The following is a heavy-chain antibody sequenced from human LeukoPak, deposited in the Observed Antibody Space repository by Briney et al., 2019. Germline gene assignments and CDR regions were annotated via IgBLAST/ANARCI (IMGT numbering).Heavy chain of an antibody. V-gene: IGHV4-59*01. CDR2: IYYTGST. D-gene: IGHD3-16*02. J-gene: IGHJ4*02. CDR3: ARDNYDYVWGSYRHLDY. Sequence: KTSETLSLTCTVSGGSISTYYWSWIRQPPGKGLEWIGYIYYTGSTNYNPSLKSRVTISVDTSKNQFSLKVTSVTAADTAVYYCARDNYDYVWGSYRHLDYWGQGNLVTVSS. CDR1: GGSISTYY.